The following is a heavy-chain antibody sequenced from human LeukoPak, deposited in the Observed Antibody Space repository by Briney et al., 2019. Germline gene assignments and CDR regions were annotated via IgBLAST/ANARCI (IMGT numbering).Heavy chain of an antibody. CDR2: MNPNSGNT. J-gene: IGHJ5*02. CDR1: GYTFTSYD. D-gene: IGHD3-10*01. Sequence: GASVKASCKASGYTFTSYDINWVRQATGQGLEWMGWMNPNSGNTGYAQKFQGRVTMTRNTSISTAYMELSSLRSEDTAVYYCARGRITMVRGAKTRRFDPWGQGTLVTVSS. V-gene: IGHV1-8*01. CDR3: ARGRITMVRGAKTRRFDP.